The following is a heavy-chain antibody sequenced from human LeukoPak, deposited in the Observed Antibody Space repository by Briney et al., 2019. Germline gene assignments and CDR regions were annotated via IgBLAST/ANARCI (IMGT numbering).Heavy chain of an antibody. CDR1: GFTFSSYG. Sequence: PGGSLRLSCAASGFTFSSYGMHWVRQAPGKGLEWVAVISYDGSNKYYADSVKGRFTISRDNSKNTLYLQMNSLRAEDTAVYYCARERVVVTAIEDCYCGMDVWRQGTTVTVSS. V-gene: IGHV3-30*03. CDR3: ARERVVVTAIEDCYCGMDV. D-gene: IGHD2-21*02. CDR2: ISYDGSNK. J-gene: IGHJ6*02.